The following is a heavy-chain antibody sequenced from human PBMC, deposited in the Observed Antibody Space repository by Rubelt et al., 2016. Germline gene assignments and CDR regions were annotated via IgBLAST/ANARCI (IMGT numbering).Heavy chain of an antibody. D-gene: IGHD5-12*01. V-gene: IGHV1-2*02. CDR1: GYTFTSYY. CDR3: ARGNSGYDYGLDY. Sequence: QVQLVQSGAEVKKPGASVKVSCKASGYTFTSYYMHWVRQAPGQGLEWMGIINPNSGGTNYGQKLQGRGTMTRETSVSTAYMELSRLTADDTAVYYCARGNSGYDYGLDYWGQGTLVTVSS. J-gene: IGHJ4*02. CDR2: INPNSGGT.